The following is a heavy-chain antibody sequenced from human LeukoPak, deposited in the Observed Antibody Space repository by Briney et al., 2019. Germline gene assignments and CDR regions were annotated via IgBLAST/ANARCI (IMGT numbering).Heavy chain of an antibody. V-gene: IGHV4-38-2*02. J-gene: IGHJ4*02. Sequence: PSETLSLTCSVSGYSISSAYNWGWIRQPPGRGLEWVGSMSNSGSTYYNASLKSRVTISADTSKSQFSLKLTSVTAADTAIYYCSRMGAASDFWGQGTLVTVSS. CDR1: GYSISSAYN. CDR2: MSNSGST. D-gene: IGHD1-26*01. CDR3: SRMGAASDF.